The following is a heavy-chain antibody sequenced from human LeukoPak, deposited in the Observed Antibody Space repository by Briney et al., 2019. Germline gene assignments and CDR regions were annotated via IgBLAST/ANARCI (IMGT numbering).Heavy chain of an antibody. J-gene: IGHJ4*02. Sequence: PGESLRLSCAASGFTFSNAWMSWVRQAPGKGLEWVGRIKSKTDGGTTDYAAPVKGRFTISRDDSKNTLYLQMNSLKTEDTAVYYCTTELDSSSWAIDYWGQGTLVTVSS. V-gene: IGHV3-15*01. CDR1: GFTFSNAW. CDR3: TTELDSSSWAIDY. CDR2: IKSKTDGGTT. D-gene: IGHD6-13*01.